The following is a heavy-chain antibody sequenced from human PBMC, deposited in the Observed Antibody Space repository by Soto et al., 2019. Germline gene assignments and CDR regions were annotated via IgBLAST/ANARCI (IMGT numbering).Heavy chain of an antibody. J-gene: IGHJ5*02. CDR2: INHSGST. D-gene: IGHD3-3*01. V-gene: IGHV4-34*01. CDR1: GGSLSGYY. Sequence: TSETLSLTCAVYGGSLSGYYWSWIRQPPGKGLEWIGEINHSGSTNYNPSLKSRVTISVDTSKNQFSLKLSSVTAADTAVYYCARVGITFFGVTNNWFDPWGQGTLVPVSA. CDR3: ARVGITFFGVTNNWFDP.